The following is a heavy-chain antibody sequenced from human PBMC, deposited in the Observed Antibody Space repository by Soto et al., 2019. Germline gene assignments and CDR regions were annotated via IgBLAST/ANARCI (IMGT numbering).Heavy chain of an antibody. Sequence: PGGSLSLSCAASGFPVSSNYMSWVRQAPGKGLEWVSVIYSGGSTYYADSVKGRLTITKDTSKNQVVLTMTNVHPEDTATYFCAHSGPIATVAFDYWGQGILVTVSS. CDR1: GFPVSSNY. D-gene: IGHD6-13*01. CDR3: AHSGPIATVAFDY. CDR2: IYSGGST. V-gene: IGHV3-53*05. J-gene: IGHJ4*02.